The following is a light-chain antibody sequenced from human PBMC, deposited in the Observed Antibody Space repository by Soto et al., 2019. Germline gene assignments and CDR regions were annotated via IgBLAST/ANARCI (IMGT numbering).Light chain of an antibody. CDR2: NTN. CDR1: SGSVSTSHN. CDR3: VLYMGSGVSI. V-gene: IGLV8-61*01. J-gene: IGLJ2*01. Sequence: QAVVTQEPSFSVSPGGTVTLTCGLSSGSVSTSHNPSWYQLTPGQAPRTLIYNTNKRSSGVPDRFSGSILGDKAALTVTGAQADDESHYYCVLYMGSGVSIFGGETQLTVL.